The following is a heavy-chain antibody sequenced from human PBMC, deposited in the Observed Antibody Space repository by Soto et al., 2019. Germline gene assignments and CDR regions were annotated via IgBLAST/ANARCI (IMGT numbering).Heavy chain of an antibody. CDR1: GFTFSSYG. Sequence: PGGSLRLSCAASGFTFSSYGMHWVRQAPGKGLEWVAVISYDGSNKYYADSVKGRFTISRDNSKNPLYLQMNSLRAEDTAVYYCAKGERWLLSPVFDYWGQGTLVTVSS. J-gene: IGHJ4*02. V-gene: IGHV3-30*18. CDR3: AKGERWLLSPVFDY. CDR2: ISYDGSNK. D-gene: IGHD1-26*01.